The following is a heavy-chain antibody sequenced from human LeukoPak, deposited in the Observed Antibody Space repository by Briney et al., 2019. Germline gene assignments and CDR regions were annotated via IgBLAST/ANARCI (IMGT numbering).Heavy chain of an antibody. D-gene: IGHD2-15*01. CDR3: ARGGVVVVAATNNWFDP. CDR2: INPNSGGT. CDR1: GYTFTGYY. V-gene: IGHV1-2*02. J-gene: IGHJ5*02. Sequence: ASVKVSCKASGYTFTGYYMHWVRQAPGQGLEWMGWINPNSGGTNYAQKFQGRVTMTRDTSISTAYMELSRLRSDDTAVYYCARGGVVVVAATNNWFDPWGQGTLVTISS.